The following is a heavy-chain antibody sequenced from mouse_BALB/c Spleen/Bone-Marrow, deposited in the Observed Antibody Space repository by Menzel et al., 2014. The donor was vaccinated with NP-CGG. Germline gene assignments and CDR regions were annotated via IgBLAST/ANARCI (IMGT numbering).Heavy chain of an antibody. CDR3: ARSGKVRNAMDY. V-gene: IGHV1S137*01. J-gene: IGHJ4*01. CDR1: GYTFTDYA. CDR2: ISGYYGDA. Sequence: QVQLKQSGAELVRPGVSVKISCKGSGYTFTDYAIHWVKQSHAKSLEWIGLISGYYGDAIYNQKFKGKATMTVDKSSSTAYMDLARLTSGDSAIYYCARSGKVRNAMDYWGQGTSVTVSS. D-gene: IGHD2-14*01.